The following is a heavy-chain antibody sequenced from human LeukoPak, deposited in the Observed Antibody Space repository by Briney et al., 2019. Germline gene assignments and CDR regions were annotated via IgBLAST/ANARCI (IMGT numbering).Heavy chain of an antibody. D-gene: IGHD4-17*01. J-gene: IGHJ4*02. CDR2: IWYDGSNK. V-gene: IGHV3-33*01. CDR3: ARDPDDYGDYSYFDY. CDR1: GFTFSSYG. Sequence: GGSLRLSCAASGFTFSSYGMHWVRQAPGKGLEWVAVIWYDGSNKYYADSVKGRFTISRDNSKNTLYLQMNSLRAEDTAVYYCARDPDDYGDYSYFDYWGQGTLVTVSS.